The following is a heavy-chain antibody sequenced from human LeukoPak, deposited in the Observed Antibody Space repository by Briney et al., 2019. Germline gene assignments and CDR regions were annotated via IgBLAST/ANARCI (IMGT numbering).Heavy chain of an antibody. CDR3: ARALFSSPAMVNLGGY. V-gene: IGHV1-18*01. J-gene: IGHJ4*02. CDR2: IGPDQGKIVT. CDR1: GYTFIVYG. Sequence: ASVKVSCKASGYTFIVYGVSWVRQAPGQGLEWMGWIGPDQGKIVTNYAKNLQGRVTMTTDSSTNTAYMELSSLRSDDTAVYYCARALFSSPAMVNLGGYRGQGTLVTVSS. D-gene: IGHD5-18*01.